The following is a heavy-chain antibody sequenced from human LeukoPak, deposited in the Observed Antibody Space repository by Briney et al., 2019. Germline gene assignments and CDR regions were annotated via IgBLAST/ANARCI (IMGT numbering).Heavy chain of an antibody. CDR2: INWNSDYI. CDR1: GFRFDDFA. D-gene: IGHD5-24*01. V-gene: IGHV3-9*01. CDR3: TRGRSEEMSTMSGSFAS. J-gene: IGHJ4*02. Sequence: GGSLRLSCAASGFRFDDFAMHWVRQVPGKGLEWVSGINWNSDYIGYAESVKGRFTISRDNAKNSLYLQLDGLGPEDTAFYFCTRGRSEEMSTMSGSFASWGQGTLVTVSS.